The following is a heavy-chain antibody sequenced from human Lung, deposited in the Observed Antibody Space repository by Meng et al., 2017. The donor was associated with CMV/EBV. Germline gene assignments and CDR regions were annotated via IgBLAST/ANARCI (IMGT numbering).Heavy chain of an antibody. D-gene: IGHD3-16*02. Sequence: GEXXKISCAASGFTFSSYWMCWVRQAPGKGLEWVANIKQDGSEKYYVDSVKGRFTISRDNAKNSLYLQMNSLRAEDTAVYYCARVRYSKGMGYYYGMDVWGQGTXVTVSS. CDR2: IKQDGSEK. CDR1: GFTFSSYW. V-gene: IGHV3-7*01. J-gene: IGHJ6*02. CDR3: ARVRYSKGMGYYYGMDV.